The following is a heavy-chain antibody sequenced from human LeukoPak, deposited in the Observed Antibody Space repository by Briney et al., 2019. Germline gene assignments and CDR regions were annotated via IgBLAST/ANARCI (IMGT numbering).Heavy chain of an antibody. V-gene: IGHV4-4*02. CDR2: IYHSGST. CDR3: ARVVPAANYYYYMDV. Sequence: SETLSLTCAVSGGSISSSNWWSWVRQPPGKGLEWIGEIYHSGSTNYNPSLKSRVTISVDKSKNQFSLKLSSVTAADTAVYYCARVVPAANYYYYMDVWGKGTTVTISS. J-gene: IGHJ6*03. D-gene: IGHD2-2*01. CDR1: GGSISSSNW.